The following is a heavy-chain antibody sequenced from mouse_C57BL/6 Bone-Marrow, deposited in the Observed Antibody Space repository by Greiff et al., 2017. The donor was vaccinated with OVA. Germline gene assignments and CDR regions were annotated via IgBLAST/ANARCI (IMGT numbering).Heavy chain of an antibody. CDR2: IYPGDGDT. CDR1: GYAFSSSW. V-gene: IGHV1-82*01. Sequence: VQLQQSGPELVKPGASVKISCKASGYAFSSSWMNWVKQRPGKGLEWIGRIYPGDGDTNYNGKFKGKATLTADKSSSTAYMQLSSLTSEDSAVYFCARWAAYGFAYWGQGTLVTVSA. J-gene: IGHJ3*01. D-gene: IGHD2-12*01. CDR3: ARWAAYGFAY.